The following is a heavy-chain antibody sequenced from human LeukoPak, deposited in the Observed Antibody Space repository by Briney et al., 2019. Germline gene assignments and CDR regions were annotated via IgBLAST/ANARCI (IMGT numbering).Heavy chain of an antibody. Sequence: GGSLRLSCAASGFTFSSYGMHWVRQAPGKGLEWVAVISYDGSNKYYADSVKGRFTISRDNSKNTLYLQMNSLRAEDTAAYYCAKEIASSSWYGYYYYGMDVWGQGTTVTVSS. D-gene: IGHD6-13*01. J-gene: IGHJ6*02. CDR1: GFTFSSYG. CDR3: AKEIASSSWYGYYYYGMDV. V-gene: IGHV3-30*18. CDR2: ISYDGSNK.